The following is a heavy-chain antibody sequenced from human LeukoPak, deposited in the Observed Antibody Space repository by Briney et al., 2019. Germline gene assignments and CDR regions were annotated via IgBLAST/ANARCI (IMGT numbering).Heavy chain of an antibody. Sequence: GESLKISCKGSGYSFTSYWISWVRQMPGKGLEWMGRIDPSDSYTNYSPSFQGHVTISADKSISTAYLQWSSLKASDTAMYYCARHRPMYRRWFDPWGQGTLVTVSS. J-gene: IGHJ5*02. CDR1: GYSFTSYW. V-gene: IGHV5-10-1*01. D-gene: IGHD1-26*01. CDR3: ARHRPMYRRWFDP. CDR2: IDPSDSYT.